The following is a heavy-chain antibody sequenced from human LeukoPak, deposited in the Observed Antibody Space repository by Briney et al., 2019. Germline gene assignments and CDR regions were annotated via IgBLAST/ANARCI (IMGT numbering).Heavy chain of an antibody. CDR2: INSDGNYT. CDR1: GFTFSSYW. J-gene: IGHJ5*02. CDR3: ARSPLTYYDILTAENWFDP. D-gene: IGHD3-9*01. Sequence: PGGSLRLSCAASGFTFSSYWMNWVRQAPGKGLVWVSRINSDGNYTTYADSVKGQFTISRDNAKNSLYLQMNSLRAEDTAVYYCARSPLTYYDILTAENWFDPWGQGTLVTVSS. V-gene: IGHV3-74*01.